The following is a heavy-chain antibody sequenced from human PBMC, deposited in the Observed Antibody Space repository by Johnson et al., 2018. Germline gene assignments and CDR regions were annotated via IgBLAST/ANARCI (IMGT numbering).Heavy chain of an antibody. V-gene: IGHV3-30*18. Sequence: QVQLVESGGGLVKPGRSLRLSCAASGFTFSSYGMHWVRQAPGTGLEWVAVISSDGSNKYYADSVTGRFTISRDNSKNTLYLQMNSLRAEDTAVYYCAKDTDTDDAFDIWGQGTMVTVSS. CDR1: GFTFSSYG. D-gene: IGHD4-17*01. J-gene: IGHJ3*02. CDR3: AKDTDTDDAFDI. CDR2: ISSDGSNK.